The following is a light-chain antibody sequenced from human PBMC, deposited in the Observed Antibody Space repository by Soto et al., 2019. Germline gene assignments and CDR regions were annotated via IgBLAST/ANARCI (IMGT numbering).Light chain of an antibody. CDR2: RNN. CDR3: AAWDDRLRTV. V-gene: IGLV1-47*01. J-gene: IGLJ1*01. Sequence: QSVLTQPPSASGAPGQRVTISCSGSSSNIGSNYVYWYQQLPGTAPKLLIYRNNQRPSGVPDRFSGSKSGTSASLAISGLRSEDEADYYCAAWDDRLRTVCGTGTQVTVL. CDR1: SSNIGSNY.